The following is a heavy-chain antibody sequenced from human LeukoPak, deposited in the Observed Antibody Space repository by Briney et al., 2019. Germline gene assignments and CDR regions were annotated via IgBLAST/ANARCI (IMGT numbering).Heavy chain of an antibody. Sequence: AETLSLTCTVSGVSISSYYWSWIRQPPGKELEWIGYLYYSGSTNYNPSFKSRVTMSVDTSKNQFSLKLNSMTAAGTAVYFCARGRYNDYGFEYWGEGTQVTVSS. CDR3: ARGRYNDYGFEY. V-gene: IGHV4-59*01. J-gene: IGHJ4*02. D-gene: IGHD4-17*01. CDR1: GVSISSYY. CDR2: LYYSGST.